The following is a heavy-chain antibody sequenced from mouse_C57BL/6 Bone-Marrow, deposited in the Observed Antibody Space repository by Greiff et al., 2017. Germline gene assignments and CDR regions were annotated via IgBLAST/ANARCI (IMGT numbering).Heavy chain of an antibody. Sequence: EVHLVESEGGLVQPGSSMKLSCTASGFTFSDYYMAWVRQAPENGLEWVANINYDGSSTSYLDHLKSRFIISRDNAKNILYLQRSSPKSEDTAKYYYARDLDYWGQGTTLTVSS. J-gene: IGHJ2*01. CDR3: ARDLDY. CDR1: GFTFSDYY. CDR2: INYDGSST. V-gene: IGHV5-16*01.